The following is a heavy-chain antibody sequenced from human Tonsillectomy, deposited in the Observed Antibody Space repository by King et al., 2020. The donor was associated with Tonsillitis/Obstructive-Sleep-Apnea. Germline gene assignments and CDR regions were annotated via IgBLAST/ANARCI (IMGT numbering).Heavy chain of an antibody. CDR2: LPTSGST. Sequence: PWCAVLLPPPAPLSIPSSVYGVSFSSYYWIVLLHPTWPRLYFIASLPTSGSTHYNSSLTSRVTIPVDTSKNQFSLKLSSVTAADTAVYYCARGDIVVVPAAKAYYYYMDVWGKGTTVTVSS. CDR3: ARGDIVVVPAAKAYYYYMDV. J-gene: IGHJ6*03. V-gene: IGHV4-34*01. D-gene: IGHD2-2*01. CDR1: GVSFSSYY.